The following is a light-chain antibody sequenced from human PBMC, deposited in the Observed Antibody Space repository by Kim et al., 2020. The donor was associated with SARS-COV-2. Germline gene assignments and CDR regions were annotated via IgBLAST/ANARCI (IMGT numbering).Light chain of an antibody. CDR1: KSVSTS. CDR3: QQREDWPLT. J-gene: IGKJ4*01. V-gene: IGKV3-11*01. Sequence: LSPGERPHLSCRASKSVSTSVAWFQHKPGKAPRLLIHDASYRATGIPAMFSGSGSGTDFTLTISGLQAEDFAVYYCQQREDWPLTFGGGTKVDIK. CDR2: DAS.